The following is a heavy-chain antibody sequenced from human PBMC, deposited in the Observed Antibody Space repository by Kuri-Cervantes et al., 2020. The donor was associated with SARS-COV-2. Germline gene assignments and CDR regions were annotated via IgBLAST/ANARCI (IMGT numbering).Heavy chain of an antibody. D-gene: IGHD6-13*01. CDR1: GGSISSGGYY. Sequence: SETLSLTCTVSGGSISSGGYYWSWIRQPPGKGLEWIGYIYYSGSTNYNPSLKSRVTISVDTSKNQFSLKLSSVTAADTAVYYCARAGYSSSWDYYYYYMDVWGKGTTVTVSS. CDR3: ARAGYSSSWDYYYYYMDV. V-gene: IGHV4-61*08. CDR2: IYYSGST. J-gene: IGHJ6*03.